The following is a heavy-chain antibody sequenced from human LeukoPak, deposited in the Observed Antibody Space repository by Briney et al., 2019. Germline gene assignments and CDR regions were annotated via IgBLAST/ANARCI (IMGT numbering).Heavy chain of an antibody. CDR2: ISAYNGNT. Sequence: ASVKVSCKASGGTFSSYAISWVRQAPGQGLEWMGWISAYNGNTNYAQKLQGRVTMTTDTSTSTAYMELRSLRSDDTAVYYCARVGSRADAFDIWGQGTMVTVSS. CDR1: GGTFSSYA. V-gene: IGHV1-18*01. D-gene: IGHD1-26*01. CDR3: ARVGSRADAFDI. J-gene: IGHJ3*02.